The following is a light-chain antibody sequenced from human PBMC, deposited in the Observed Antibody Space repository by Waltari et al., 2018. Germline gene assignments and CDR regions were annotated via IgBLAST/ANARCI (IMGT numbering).Light chain of an antibody. Sequence: EIVLTQSPGTLSLSPGERATLSCRASQSVSRYLALYQQKPGQAPRLLIYDTSIRATGVPDRFGGSGSGTDFSLTISRLEPEDFAVYYCQKYGTLPATFGQGTKVQMK. CDR2: DTS. CDR1: QSVSRY. V-gene: IGKV3-20*01. CDR3: QKYGTLPAT. J-gene: IGKJ1*01.